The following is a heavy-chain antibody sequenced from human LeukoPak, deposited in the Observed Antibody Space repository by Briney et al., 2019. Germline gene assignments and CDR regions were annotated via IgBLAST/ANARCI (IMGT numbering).Heavy chain of an antibody. Sequence: PGGSLRLSCRASGFIFGDHAMSWFRQAPGKGLEWVGFIGSKSDGGTTQYAASVEGRFSISRDDSKRIAYLQMNSLKTEDTAIYYCAKRDDYTWTYWGQGTLVTVSS. V-gene: IGHV3-49*03. CDR3: AKRDDYTWTY. D-gene: IGHD5-24*01. CDR1: GFIFGDHA. J-gene: IGHJ4*02. CDR2: IGSKSDGGTT.